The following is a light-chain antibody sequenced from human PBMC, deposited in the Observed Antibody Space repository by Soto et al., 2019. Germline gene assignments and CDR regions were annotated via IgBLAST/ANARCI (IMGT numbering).Light chain of an antibody. Sequence: EIMMTQSPAILSVSPGERATLSCRASQSVSNNLAWYQQKPGQVPRLLNYYASTRATGIPARFSGSGSGPEFTLTISNLQSEDFALYYCQQYNDWPPITFGQGTRLEIK. CDR2: YAS. J-gene: IGKJ5*01. V-gene: IGKV3-15*01. CDR3: QQYNDWPPIT. CDR1: QSVSNN.